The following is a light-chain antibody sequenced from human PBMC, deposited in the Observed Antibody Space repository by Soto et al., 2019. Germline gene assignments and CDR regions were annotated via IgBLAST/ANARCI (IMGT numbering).Light chain of an antibody. CDR3: QQRSNWLT. Sequence: EMVMTHSPVTLSVSPGESATLSFRSSQSVSSNLAWYQQKPGQAPRLLIYDASNRATGIPARSSGSGSGTDFTLTISSLEPEDFAVYYCQQRSNWLTFGGGTKVDIK. CDR1: QSVSSN. J-gene: IGKJ4*01. V-gene: IGKV3-11*01. CDR2: DAS.